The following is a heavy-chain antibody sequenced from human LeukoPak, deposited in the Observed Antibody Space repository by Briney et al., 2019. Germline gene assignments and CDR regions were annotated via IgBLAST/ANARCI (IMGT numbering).Heavy chain of an antibody. J-gene: IGHJ4*02. Sequence: GGSLRLSCAAQRFTFSNYAMNWVRQAPGKGLEWVSSISSSSSYIYYADSVKGRFTISRDNAKNSLYLQMNSLRAEDTAVYYCASLGATTLFGSYWGQGTLVTVSS. CDR2: ISSSSSYI. CDR1: RFTFSNYA. V-gene: IGHV3-21*01. CDR3: ASLGATTLFGSY. D-gene: IGHD1-26*01.